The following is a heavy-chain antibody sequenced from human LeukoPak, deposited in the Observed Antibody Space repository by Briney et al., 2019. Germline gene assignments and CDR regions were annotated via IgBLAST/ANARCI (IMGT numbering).Heavy chain of an antibody. J-gene: IGHJ4*02. Sequence: QPGGSLRLSCSASGFAFSRFAMTWVRHLPGKGLDWVSTISGNGHQTYYGDSVKGRFSASRDNSKNILYLQMDSLRADDSALYYCAKDANYYDSSGFFIPFDYWGQGTLVTVSS. CDR3: AKDANYYDSSGFFIPFDY. V-gene: IGHV3-23*01. D-gene: IGHD3-22*01. CDR2: ISGNGHQT. CDR1: GFAFSRFA.